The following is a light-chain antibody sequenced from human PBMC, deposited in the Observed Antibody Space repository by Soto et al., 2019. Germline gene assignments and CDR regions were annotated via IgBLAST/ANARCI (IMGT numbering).Light chain of an antibody. CDR2: DAS. Sequence: DIPMTQSPSSLSASVGDRVTITCQASQDISNYLNWYQQKPGKAPKLLIYDASNLETGVPSRFSGSGSGTDFTFTISSLQPEDFATYYCQQYGNLPYTCGQGTKLEIK. J-gene: IGKJ2*01. CDR1: QDISNY. CDR3: QQYGNLPYT. V-gene: IGKV1-33*01.